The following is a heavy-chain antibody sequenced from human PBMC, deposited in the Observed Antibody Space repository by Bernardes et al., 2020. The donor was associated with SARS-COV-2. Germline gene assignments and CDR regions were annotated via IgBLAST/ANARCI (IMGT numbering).Heavy chain of an antibody. J-gene: IGHJ3*02. V-gene: IGHV1-8*01. CDR3: ARQSGSYPEGAFDI. Sequence: ASVKVSCKASGYTFTSYDINWVRQATGQGLEWMGWMNPNSGNTGYAQKFQGRVTMTRNTSISTAYMELSSLRSEDTAVYYCARQSGSYPEGAFDIWGQGTMVTVSS. CDR2: MNPNSGNT. CDR1: GYTFTSYD. D-gene: IGHD1-26*01.